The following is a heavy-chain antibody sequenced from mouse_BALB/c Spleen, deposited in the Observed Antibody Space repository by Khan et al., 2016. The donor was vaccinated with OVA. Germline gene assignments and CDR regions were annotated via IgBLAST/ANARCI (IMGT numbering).Heavy chain of an antibody. CDR3: ARHRFGYFDV. V-gene: IGHV2-6-2*01. Sequence: QVQLKESAPDLVAPSQSLSITCTVSGFSLTSYGVHWVRQPPGKGLEWLVVIWSDGITTYNSALKSRLSISKDNSKSQVFLKMNSLQTDDTAMYYCARHRFGYFDVWGAGTTVTVSS. J-gene: IGHJ1*01. CDR2: IWSDGIT. CDR1: GFSLTSYG.